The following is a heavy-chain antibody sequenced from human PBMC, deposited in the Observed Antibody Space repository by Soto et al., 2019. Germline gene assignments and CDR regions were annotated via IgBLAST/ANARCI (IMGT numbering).Heavy chain of an antibody. CDR3: AKDLGGLRFRGMDV. Sequence: QVQLVESGGGVVQPGRSLRLSCAASGFTFSSYGMHWVRQAPGKGLEWVAVISYDGSNKYYADSVKGRFTISSDNSKNTLYLQMNSLRAEDTAVYYCAKDLGGLRFRGMDVWGQGTTVTVSS. CDR1: GFTFSSYG. J-gene: IGHJ6*02. V-gene: IGHV3-30*18. CDR2: ISYDGSNK. D-gene: IGHD3-3*01.